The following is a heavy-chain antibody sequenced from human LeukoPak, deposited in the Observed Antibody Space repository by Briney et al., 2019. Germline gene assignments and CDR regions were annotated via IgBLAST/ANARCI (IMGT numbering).Heavy chain of an antibody. CDR3: AKDRRGSSSKGALSHTQYYFDY. D-gene: IGHD6-6*01. J-gene: IGHJ4*02. V-gene: IGHV3-23*01. CDR2: ISGSGGST. Sequence: GGSLRLSCAASGFTFSSYAMSWVRQAPGKGLEWVSAISGSGGSTYYADSVKGRFTISRDNSKNTLYLQMNSLRAEDTAVYYCAKDRRGSSSKGALSHTQYYFDYWGQGTLVTVSS. CDR1: GFTFSSYA.